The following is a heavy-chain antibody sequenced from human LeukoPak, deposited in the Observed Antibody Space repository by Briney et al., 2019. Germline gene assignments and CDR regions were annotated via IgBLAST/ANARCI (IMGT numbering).Heavy chain of an antibody. J-gene: IGHJ4*02. V-gene: IGHV3-69-1*01. CDR3: ARDPWTNYGDYVRFDY. D-gene: IGHD4-17*01. CDR2: ISSSTYI. CDR1: GFTFSYYN. Sequence: NSGESLRLSCAASGFTFSYYNMNWVRQAPGKGLEWVSSISSSTYIYYADSVKGRFTISRDNAKNSLYLEMNSLRAEDTAVYYCARDPWTNYGDYVRFDYWGQGTLVTVSS.